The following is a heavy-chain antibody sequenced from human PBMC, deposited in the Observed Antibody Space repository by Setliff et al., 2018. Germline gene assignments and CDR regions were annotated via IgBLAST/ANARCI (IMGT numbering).Heavy chain of an antibody. CDR1: GYSISSGYI. J-gene: IGHJ2*01. V-gene: IGHV4-38-2*02. CDR3: ARDLRYFDWLIENWYFDL. Sequence: PSETLSLTCTVSGYSISSGYIWGWIRQPPGKGLEWVGNIGHTGSINYNPSLKSRLTISRDTSKNQVSLKLNSVTATDTAVYYCARDLRYFDWLIENWYFDLWGRGTLVTVSS. CDR2: IGHTGSI. D-gene: IGHD3-9*01.